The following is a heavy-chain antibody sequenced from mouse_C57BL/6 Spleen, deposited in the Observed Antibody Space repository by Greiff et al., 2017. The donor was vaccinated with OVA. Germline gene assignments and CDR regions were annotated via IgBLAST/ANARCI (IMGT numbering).Heavy chain of an antibody. J-gene: IGHJ2*01. CDR2: IYPGDGNT. Sequence: VQLQQSGPELVKPGASVKISCKASGYAFSSSWMNWVKQRPGKGLEWIGRIYPGDGNTNYNGKFKGKATLTADKSSSTAYMQLSNLTSEDSAVNFCANSNDDYFGYWGQGTTLTVST. CDR1: GYAFSSSW. D-gene: IGHD2-12*01. CDR3: ANSNDDYFGY. V-gene: IGHV1-82*01.